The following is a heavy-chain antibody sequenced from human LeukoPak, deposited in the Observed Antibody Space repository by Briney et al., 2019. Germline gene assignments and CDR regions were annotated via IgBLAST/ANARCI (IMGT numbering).Heavy chain of an antibody. J-gene: IGHJ4*02. D-gene: IGHD3-3*01. CDR1: GFTFSSYS. V-gene: IGHV3-48*01. CDR3: ARDGAFGVVISFDY. CDR2: ISSSSSTI. Sequence: GGSLRLSCAASGFTFSSYSMNWVRQAPGKGLEWVSYISSSSSTIYYADSVKGRFTISRDNAKNSLYLQMNSLRAEDTAVYYCARDGAFGVVISFDYWGQGTLVTVSS.